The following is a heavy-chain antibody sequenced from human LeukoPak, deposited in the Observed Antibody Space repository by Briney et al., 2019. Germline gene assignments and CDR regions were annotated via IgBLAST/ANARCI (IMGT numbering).Heavy chain of an antibody. D-gene: IGHD1-20*01. J-gene: IGHJ4*02. V-gene: IGHV3-30*02. CDR2: IRYDGSNK. Sequence: GGSLRLSCAASGFTFSSYGMHWVRQAPGKGLEWVAFIRYDGSNKYYADSVKGRFTISRDNAKNSLYLQMNSLRAEDMALYYCAKDVGRNWNYFDYWGQGTLVTVSS. CDR1: GFTFSSYG. CDR3: AKDVGRNWNYFDY.